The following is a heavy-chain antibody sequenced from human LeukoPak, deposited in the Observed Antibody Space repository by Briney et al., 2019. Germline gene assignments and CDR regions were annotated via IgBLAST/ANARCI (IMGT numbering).Heavy chain of an antibody. J-gene: IGHJ5*02. CDR1: GGSFSGYY. CDR2: INHSGST. D-gene: IGHD6-13*01. V-gene: IGHV4-34*01. Sequence: SETLSLTCAVYGGSFSGYYWSWIRQPPGKGLEWIGEINHSGSTNYNSSLKSRVTISVDTSKNQFSLKLSSVTAADTAVYYCARCPDSSSWSKDSNWFDPWGQGTLVTVSS. CDR3: ARCPDSSSWSKDSNWFDP.